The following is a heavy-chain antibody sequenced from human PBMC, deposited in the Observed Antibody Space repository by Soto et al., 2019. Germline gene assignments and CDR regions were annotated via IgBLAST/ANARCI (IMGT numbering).Heavy chain of an antibody. J-gene: IGHJ6*02. CDR2: MNPNSGNT. D-gene: IGHD6-13*01. CDR3: ARATGEYSSSWYYYYYGMDV. CDR1: GYTFTSYD. V-gene: IGHV1-8*01. Sequence: ASVKVSCKASGYTFTSYDINWVRQATGQGLEWMGWMNPNSGNTGYAQKFQGRVTMTRNTSISTAYMELSSLRSEDTAVYYCARATGEYSSSWYYYYYGMDVWGQGTTVTVS.